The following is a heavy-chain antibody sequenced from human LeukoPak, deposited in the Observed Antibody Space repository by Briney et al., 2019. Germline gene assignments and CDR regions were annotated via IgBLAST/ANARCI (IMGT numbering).Heavy chain of an antibody. CDR3: ARDRGSNYYDSSGSSLFDY. CDR2: ISAYNGNT. D-gene: IGHD3-22*01. V-gene: IGHV1-18*01. Sequence: GASVKVSCKASGYTFTSYGISWVRQAPGQGLEWMGWISAYNGNTNYAQKLQGRVTMTTDTSTSTAYMELRSLRSDDTAVYYCARDRGSNYYDSSGSSLFDYWGQGTLVTVSS. J-gene: IGHJ4*02. CDR1: GYTFTSYG.